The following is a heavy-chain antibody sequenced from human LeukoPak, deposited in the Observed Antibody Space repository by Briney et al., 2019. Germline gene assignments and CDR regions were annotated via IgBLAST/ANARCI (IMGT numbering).Heavy chain of an antibody. V-gene: IGHV1-2*02. CDR1: GYTFTGYY. CDR2: INPNSGGT. Sequence: ASVKVSCKASGYTFTGYYMHWVRQAPGQGLEWMGWINPNSGGTNYAQKFQGRVTMTRGTSISTAYMELSRLRSDDTAVYYCARVEVAVAGQGNWFDPWGQGTLVTVSS. D-gene: IGHD6-19*01. CDR3: ARVEVAVAGQGNWFDP. J-gene: IGHJ5*02.